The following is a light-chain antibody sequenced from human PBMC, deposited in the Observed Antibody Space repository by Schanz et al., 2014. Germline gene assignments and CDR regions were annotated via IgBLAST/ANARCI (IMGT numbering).Light chain of an antibody. CDR2: WAS. J-gene: IGKJ2*01. V-gene: IGKV4-1*01. Sequence: DIVMTQFPDSLAVSLGERATINCRSSQSVLHSSDNKNYLAWYQQKPGQPPKLLIYWASTRESGVPDRFSGSGSGTEFTLTISGLQSEDFGVYYCQQYNNWPPTYTFGQGTQLEIK. CDR1: QSVLHSSDNKNY. CDR3: QQYNNWPPTYT.